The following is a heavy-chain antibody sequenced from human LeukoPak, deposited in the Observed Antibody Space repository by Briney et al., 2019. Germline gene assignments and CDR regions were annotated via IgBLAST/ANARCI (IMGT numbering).Heavy chain of an antibody. CDR2: IYYSGST. CDR1: GGSISSYY. J-gene: IGHJ4*02. CDR3: ATLDGYNLGLSY. V-gene: IGHV4-59*08. Sequence: SETLSLTCTVSGGSISSYYWSWIRQPPGKGLEWIGYIYYSGSTNYHPSLKSRVTISVDTSKNQFSLKLSSVTAADTAVYYCATLDGYNLGLSYWGQGTLVTVSS. D-gene: IGHD5-24*01.